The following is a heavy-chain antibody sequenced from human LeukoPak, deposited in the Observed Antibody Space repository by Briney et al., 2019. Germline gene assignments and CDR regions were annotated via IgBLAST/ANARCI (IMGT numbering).Heavy chain of an antibody. D-gene: IGHD5-24*01. V-gene: IGHV3-30*02. J-gene: IGHJ6*03. CDR2: IRYDGSYE. CDR3: AKDGGLHLYYYYDYMDI. Sequence: GGSLRLSCAASGFTFDSYGMHWVRQAPGKGLEWVAFIRYDGSYEYYADSVKGRFTISRDNSKTTLYLQMNSLRSEDTAVYYCAKDGGLHLYYYYDYMDIWGKGTTVTVSS. CDR1: GFTFDSYG.